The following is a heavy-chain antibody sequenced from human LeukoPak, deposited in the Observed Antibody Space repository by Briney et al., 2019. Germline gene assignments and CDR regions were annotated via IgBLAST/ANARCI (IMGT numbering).Heavy chain of an antibody. Sequence: GGSLRLSCAASGFTFSTYAMSWVRQSPGKGLEWVSAISGSDAGTYYADSVKGRFIISRDNSKNTLYLQMNSLRAEDTAVYYCARDLGNWGWNDFWGQGTLVTVSS. CDR1: GFTFSTYA. J-gene: IGHJ4*02. CDR3: ARDLGNWGWNDF. V-gene: IGHV3-23*01. CDR2: ISGSDAGT. D-gene: IGHD7-27*01.